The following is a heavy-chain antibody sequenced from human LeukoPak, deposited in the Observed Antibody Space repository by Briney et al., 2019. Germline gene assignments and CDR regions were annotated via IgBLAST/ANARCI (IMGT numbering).Heavy chain of an antibody. V-gene: IGHV4-4*09. CDR3: ARSGVFSGYDAFDI. CDR2: IYHRGST. CDR1: GGSINISY. Sequence: ETLSLTCTVSGGSINISYWSWIRQPPGKGLEWIGYIYHRGSTNYNPSLKSRITVSVDTSKNQFSLKVTSVTAADTAVYYCARSGVFSGYDAFDIWGQGTMVTVSS. J-gene: IGHJ3*02. D-gene: IGHD3-9*01.